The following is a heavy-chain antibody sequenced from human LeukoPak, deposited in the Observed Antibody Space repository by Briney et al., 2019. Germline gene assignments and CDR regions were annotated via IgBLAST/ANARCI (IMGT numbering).Heavy chain of an antibody. J-gene: IGHJ6*02. D-gene: IGHD3-3*01. CDR2: ISNSGGII. Sequence: GGSLRLSWAASGLTFSDYYMSWIRQAPGKGLEWVSYISNSGGIIHYADSVKGRFTVSRDNFQNTLYLQMDNVRDEDTAVYYCAKEGKDYDLWSGCGSMDVWGQGTTVIVSS. V-gene: IGHV3-11*04. CDR1: GLTFSDYY. CDR3: AKEGKDYDLWSGCGSMDV.